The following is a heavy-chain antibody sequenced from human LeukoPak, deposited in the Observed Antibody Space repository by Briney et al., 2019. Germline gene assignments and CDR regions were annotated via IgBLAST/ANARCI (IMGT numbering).Heavy chain of an antibody. D-gene: IGHD6-6*01. CDR2: IYYSGST. J-gene: IGHJ4*02. CDR3: ARVPSSLRGYFDY. CDR1: GGSNSSGGYY. Sequence: SETLSLTCTVSGGSNSSGGYYWSWIRQHPGKGLEWIGYIYYSGSTYYNPSLKSRVTISVDTSKNQFSLKLSSVTAADTAVYYCARVPSSLRGYFDYWGQGTLVTVSS. V-gene: IGHV4-31*03.